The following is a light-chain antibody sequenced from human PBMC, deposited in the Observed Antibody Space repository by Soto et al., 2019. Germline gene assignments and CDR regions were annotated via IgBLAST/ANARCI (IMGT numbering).Light chain of an antibody. CDR3: QQYGTSPPLT. CDR2: GAS. J-gene: IGKJ4*01. CDR1: QTVSSSY. V-gene: IGKV3-20*01. Sequence: EIVLTQSPGTLSLSPGERATLSCRASQTVSSSYLAWFQQKPGQAPRLLIYGASYRATGIPVRFSGSGSGTDFTLTISRLEPEDFAVYYCQQYGTSPPLTFGAGTRVEV.